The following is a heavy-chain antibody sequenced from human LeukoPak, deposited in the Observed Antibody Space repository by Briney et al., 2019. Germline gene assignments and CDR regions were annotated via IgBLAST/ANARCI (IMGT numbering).Heavy chain of an antibody. CDR2: VIRDGSFT. Sequence: TGGSLRLSCAASGFPFRSYWMHWVRQAPGKGLEWVSRVIRDGSFTNYADSVKGRFTISRDNAKNTLYLQMSSLRAEDTAVYFCVRDGDDFNFDYWGQGSLVTVS. CDR3: VRDGDDFNFDY. D-gene: IGHD5-24*01. V-gene: IGHV3-74*01. J-gene: IGHJ4*02. CDR1: GFPFRSYW.